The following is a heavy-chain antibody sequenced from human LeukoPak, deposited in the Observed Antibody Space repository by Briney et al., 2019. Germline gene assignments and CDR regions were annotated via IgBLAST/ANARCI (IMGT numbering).Heavy chain of an antibody. CDR1: GFTFSNAW. CDR3: TTEPYCSSTSCYGYFDY. V-gene: IGHV3-15*01. CDR2: IKSKTDGGTT. J-gene: IGHJ4*02. D-gene: IGHD2-2*01. Sequence: PGGSQRLSCAASGFTFSNAWMSWVRQAPGKGLEWVGRIKSKTDGGTTDYAAPVKGRFTISRDDSKNTLYLQMNSLKTEDTAVYYCTTEPYCSSTSCYGYFDYWGQGTLVTVSS.